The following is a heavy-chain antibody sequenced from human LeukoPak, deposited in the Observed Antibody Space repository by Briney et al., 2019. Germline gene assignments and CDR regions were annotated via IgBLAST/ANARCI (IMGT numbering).Heavy chain of an antibody. Sequence: PSQTLSLTCTVSGGSISSGGYYWSWIRQHPGKGLEWIGYIYYSGNTYYTPSLRSRVTISLDTSKNQFSLRLSSVTAADTAVYYCARHNGYSFGRQDYWGQGTLVTVSS. V-gene: IGHV4-31*03. CDR3: ARHNGYSFGRQDY. CDR2: IYYSGNT. J-gene: IGHJ4*02. CDR1: GGSISSGGYY. D-gene: IGHD5-18*01.